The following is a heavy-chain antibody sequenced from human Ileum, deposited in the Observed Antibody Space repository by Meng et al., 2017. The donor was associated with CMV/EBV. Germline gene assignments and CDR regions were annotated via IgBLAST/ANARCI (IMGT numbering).Heavy chain of an antibody. CDR1: GFTFRNFA. CDR2: IYSGGRVT. Sequence: AGFTFRNFAMNWVRQTPGKGLEWFSVIYSGGRVTFYADAVKGRFTISRDDSESTLFLVMSSLRVEDTAVYYCAKDETGNYEGAPFEQWGQGTLVTVSS. D-gene: IGHD3-22*01. J-gene: IGHJ4*02. CDR3: AKDETGNYEGAPFEQ. V-gene: IGHV3-23*03.